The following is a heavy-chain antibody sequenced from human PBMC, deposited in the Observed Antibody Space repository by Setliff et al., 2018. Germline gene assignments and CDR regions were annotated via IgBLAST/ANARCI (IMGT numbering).Heavy chain of an antibody. CDR1: GGSISSGDYY. D-gene: IGHD3-22*01. J-gene: IGHJ4*02. CDR2: IYSSGST. CDR3: ARESRYYYDNLGTLDY. Sequence: SETLSLTCTVSGGSISSGDYYWSWIRQPPGKGLEWIGYIYSSGSTYYNLSLKSRVSISVDTSKNQFSLKLSSVTAADTAVYYCARESRYYYDNLGTLDYWGQGTLVTVSS. V-gene: IGHV4-30-4*08.